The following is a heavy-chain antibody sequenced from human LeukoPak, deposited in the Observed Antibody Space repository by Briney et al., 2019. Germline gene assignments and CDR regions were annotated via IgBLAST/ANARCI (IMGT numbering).Heavy chain of an antibody. J-gene: IGHJ5*02. CDR3: ARVGAGRNWFDP. CDR1: GGSISSGGYY. V-gene: IGHV4-31*03. D-gene: IGHD3-16*01. Sequence: PSQTLSLTCTVSGGSISSGGYYWSWIRQHPGKGLEWIGYIYYSGSTYYNPSLKSRVTISVDTSKNQFSLKLSSVTAADTAVYYCARVGAGRNWFDPWGQGTLVIVPS. CDR2: IYYSGST.